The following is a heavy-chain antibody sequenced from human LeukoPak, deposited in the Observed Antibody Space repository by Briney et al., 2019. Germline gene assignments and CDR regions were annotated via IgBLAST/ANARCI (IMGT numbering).Heavy chain of an antibody. D-gene: IGHD5-24*01. Sequence: ASVKVSCKASGGTFSSDLINWVRQAPGQGLEWMGGIIPISGTTNYAQRFRGRVTITGDKSTSTAYLELSGLRSEDTAVYYCARGEMAVFDYWGQGTLVTVSS. CDR3: ARGEMAVFDY. CDR1: GGTFSSDL. CDR2: IIPISGTT. J-gene: IGHJ4*02. V-gene: IGHV1-69*06.